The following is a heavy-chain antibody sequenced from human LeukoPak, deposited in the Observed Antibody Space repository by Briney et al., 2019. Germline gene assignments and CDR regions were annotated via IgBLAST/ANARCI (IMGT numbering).Heavy chain of an antibody. J-gene: IGHJ6*03. V-gene: IGHV4-4*02. Sequence: SETLSLTCTVSGGSISSSNWWSWVRQPPGKGLEWIGEIYHSGSTNYNPSLKSRVTISVDKSKNQFSLKLSSVTAADTAVYYCARDYYGSGSYYYYYYYMDVWGKGTTVTVSS. D-gene: IGHD3-10*01. CDR3: ARDYYGSGSYYYYYYYMDV. CDR2: IYHSGST. CDR1: GGSISSSNW.